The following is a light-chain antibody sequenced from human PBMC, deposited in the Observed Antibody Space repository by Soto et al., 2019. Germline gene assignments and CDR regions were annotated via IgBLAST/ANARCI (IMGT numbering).Light chain of an antibody. CDR3: QQLNNWPLT. CDR1: QSVRSD. Sequence: EIVLTQSPATRSLSPGERATLSCRASQSVRSDLAWYQQKPGQAPRLLIYDVSRRATGIPARFSGSGSGTDFTLTISSLEPEDFAVYYCQQLNNWPLTFGGGTKVEIK. J-gene: IGKJ4*01. CDR2: DVS. V-gene: IGKV3-11*01.